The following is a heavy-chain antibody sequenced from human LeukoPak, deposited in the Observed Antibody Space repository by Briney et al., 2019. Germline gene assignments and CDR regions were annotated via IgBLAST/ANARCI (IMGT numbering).Heavy chain of an antibody. CDR1: GFTFITSW. CDR3: ASWTSSSSNY. Sequence: PGGSLGLSCAASGFTFITSWMSWLRQAPGKGLEWVAHIKPDGSEKYYVDSVKGRFTISRDNAKNSLSLQMNSLRAEDTAVYYCASWTSSSSNYWGQGTLVTVSS. J-gene: IGHJ4*02. D-gene: IGHD6-6*01. CDR2: IKPDGSEK. V-gene: IGHV3-7*01.